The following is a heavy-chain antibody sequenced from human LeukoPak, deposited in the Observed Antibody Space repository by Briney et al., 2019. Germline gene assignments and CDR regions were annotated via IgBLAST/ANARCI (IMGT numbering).Heavy chain of an antibody. CDR1: GFTFSSYA. CDR2: ISGSGGST. D-gene: IGHD1-26*01. V-gene: IGHV3-23*01. J-gene: IGHJ4*02. CDR3: ARDIVGATTGY. Sequence: GGSLRLSCAASGFTFSSYAMSWVRQAPGKGLEWVSAISGSGGSTYYADSVKGRFTISRDNSKNTLYLQMNSLRAEDTAVYYCARDIVGATTGYWGQGTLVTVSS.